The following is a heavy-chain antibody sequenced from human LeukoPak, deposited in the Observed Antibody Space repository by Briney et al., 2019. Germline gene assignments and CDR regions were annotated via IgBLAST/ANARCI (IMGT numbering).Heavy chain of an antibody. CDR3: ARGNAVEYDRPSKAFDI. D-gene: IGHD2/OR15-2a*01. J-gene: IGHJ3*02. Sequence: PGGSLRLSCAASGFTFSSYGMHWVRQAPGKGLEWVAVISYDGSNKYYADSVKGRFTISRDNSKNTLYLQMNSLRAEDTAVYYCARGNAVEYDRPSKAFDIWGQGTMVTVSS. CDR2: ISYDGSNK. V-gene: IGHV3-30*03. CDR1: GFTFSSYG.